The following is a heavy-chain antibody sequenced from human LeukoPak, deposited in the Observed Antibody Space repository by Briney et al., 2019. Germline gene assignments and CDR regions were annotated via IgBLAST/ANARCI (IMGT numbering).Heavy chain of an antibody. Sequence: GGSLRLSCAASGFTFSSYSMNWVRQTPGKGLEWVSYISHNNNTIYYADPVKGRFTISRDNAKNSLYLQMNSLRAEDTAVYYCARRGAVAGTVDYWGQGTLVTVS. CDR3: ARRGAVAGTVDY. CDR1: GFTFSSYS. CDR2: ISHNNNTI. V-gene: IGHV3-48*01. J-gene: IGHJ4*02. D-gene: IGHD6-19*01.